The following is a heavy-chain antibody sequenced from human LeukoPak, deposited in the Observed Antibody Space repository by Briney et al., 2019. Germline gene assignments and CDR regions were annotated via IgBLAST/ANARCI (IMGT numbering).Heavy chain of an antibody. CDR1: GFTFSNYV. J-gene: IGHJ4*02. Sequence: PGGSLRLSCAASGFTFSNYVMSWVRQAPGKGLEWVSSITGSGGNTYYADSVKGRFTISRDNSKNTLYLQMNSLRAEDTAVYYCARDPTTRSNRAQFYSDYWGQGTLVIVSS. V-gene: IGHV3-23*01. CDR2: ITGSGGNT. CDR3: ARDPTTRSNRAQFYSDY. D-gene: IGHD4-17*01.